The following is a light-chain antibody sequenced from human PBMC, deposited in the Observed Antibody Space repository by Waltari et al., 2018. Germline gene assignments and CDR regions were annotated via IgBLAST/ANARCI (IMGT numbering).Light chain of an antibody. J-gene: IGKJ4*01. Sequence: EIVLTQSPAILSSSPGERATPPCRASQSVGTYLAWYQQRPGQSPRLLIYDASYRATGIPARFSGSGSETDFTLTISSLQPEDFAVYYCQQRRNWPLTFGGGTRVQI. CDR3: QQRRNWPLT. V-gene: IGKV3-11*01. CDR2: DAS. CDR1: QSVGTY.